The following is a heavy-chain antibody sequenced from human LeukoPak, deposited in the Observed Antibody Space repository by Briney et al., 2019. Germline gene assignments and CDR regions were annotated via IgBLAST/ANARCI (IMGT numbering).Heavy chain of an antibody. CDR3: ARGGLVRGSINSFIAFDV. CDR2: TYYRSKWYY. V-gene: IGHV6-1*01. D-gene: IGHD3-10*01. CDR1: GDSVSRTDGG. J-gene: IGHJ3*01. Sequence: SQTLSLTCAISGDSVSRTDGGWNWIRQSPSRGLEWLGRTYYRSKWYYDDALSVESRISIKPDTSKNQLTLRLNSVTPEDTALYFCARGGLVRGSINSFIAFDVWGQGIMVTVSS.